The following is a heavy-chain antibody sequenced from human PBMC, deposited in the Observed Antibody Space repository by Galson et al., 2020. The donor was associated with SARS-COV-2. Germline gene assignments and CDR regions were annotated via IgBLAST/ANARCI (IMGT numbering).Heavy chain of an antibody. V-gene: IGHV3-66*01. CDR2: IYSGGST. J-gene: IGHJ3*02. D-gene: IGHD7-27*01. CDR3: ARDLGPYAFDI. Sequence: TGVSLRLSCAASGFTVSSNYMSWVRQAPGKGLEWVSVIYSGGSTYYADSVKGRFTISRDNSKNTLYLQMNSLRAEDTAVYYCARDLGPYAFDIWGQGTMVTVSS. CDR1: GFTVSSNY.